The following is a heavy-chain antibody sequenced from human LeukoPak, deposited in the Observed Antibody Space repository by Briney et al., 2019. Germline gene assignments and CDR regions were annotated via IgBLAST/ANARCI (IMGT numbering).Heavy chain of an antibody. CDR3: AGGVPGYASGWYGY. CDR1: RFTSSNCW. Sequence: GGSLRLSCAAFRFTSSNCWMNWVRQAPGKGLEWVAIIKLDGSVKYYVDSVKGRFSISRDNAKNSLYLQMNSLRAEDTAVYYCAGGVPGYASGWYGYWGQGTLVTVSS. CDR2: IKLDGSVK. V-gene: IGHV3-7*03. D-gene: IGHD6-19*01. J-gene: IGHJ4*02.